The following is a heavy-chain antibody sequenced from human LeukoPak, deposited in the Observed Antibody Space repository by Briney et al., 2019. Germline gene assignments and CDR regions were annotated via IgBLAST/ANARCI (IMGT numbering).Heavy chain of an antibody. D-gene: IGHD3-3*01. CDR3: ASQSGYYWADLDY. CDR1: GYTFTGYY. J-gene: IGHJ4*02. V-gene: IGHV1-2*02. Sequence: GASVKVSCKASGYTFTGYYMHWVRQAPGQGLEWMGWINPNSGGTNYAQKFQGRVTMTRDTSISTAYMELSRLRSDDTAVYYCASQSGYYWADLDYWGQGTLVTVSS. CDR2: INPNSGGT.